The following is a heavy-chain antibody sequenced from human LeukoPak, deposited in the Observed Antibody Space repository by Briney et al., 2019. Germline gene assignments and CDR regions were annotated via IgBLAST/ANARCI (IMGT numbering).Heavy chain of an antibody. J-gene: IGHJ4*02. D-gene: IGHD5-18*01. CDR3: ARCKLVGSHGYYFDY. Sequence: SETLSLTCTVSGGSISSYYWSWIRQPPGKGLEWIGYIYYSGSTNYNPSLKSRVTISVDTSKNQFSLKLSSVTAADTAVYYCARCKLVGSHGYYFDYWGQGTLVTVSS. V-gene: IGHV4-59*08. CDR1: GGSISSYY. CDR2: IYYSGST.